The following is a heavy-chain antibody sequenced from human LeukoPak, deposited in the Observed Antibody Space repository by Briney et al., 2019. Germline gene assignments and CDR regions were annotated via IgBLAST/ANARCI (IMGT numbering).Heavy chain of an antibody. V-gene: IGHV1-46*01. J-gene: IGHJ4*02. CDR2: INPSGGST. Sequence: ASVKVSCKASGYTFISYYMHWVRQAPGQGLEWMGIINPSGGSTSYAQKFQGRVTMTRDTSISTFYMELSRLTSDDTAVYYCARVWERSSSTWPFDYWGQGTLVTVSS. CDR3: ARVWERSSSTWPFDY. D-gene: IGHD2-2*01. CDR1: GYTFISYY.